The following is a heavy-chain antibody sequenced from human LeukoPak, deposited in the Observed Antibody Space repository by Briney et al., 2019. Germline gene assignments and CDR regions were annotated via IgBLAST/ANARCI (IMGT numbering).Heavy chain of an antibody. Sequence: GASVKVSCKASGYTFTSYAMHWVRQVPGQRLEWMGWINAGNGNTKYSQKFQGRVTITRDTSASTAYMELSSLRSEDAAVYYCAREYCSSTSCPYYYYYYGMDVWGKGTTVTVSS. CDR2: INAGNGNT. CDR3: AREYCSSTSCPYYYYYYGMDV. D-gene: IGHD2-2*01. CDR1: GYTFTSYA. V-gene: IGHV1-3*01. J-gene: IGHJ6*04.